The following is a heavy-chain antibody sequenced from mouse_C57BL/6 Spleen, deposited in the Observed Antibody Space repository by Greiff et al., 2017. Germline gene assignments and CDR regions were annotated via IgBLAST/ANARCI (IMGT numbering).Heavy chain of an antibody. V-gene: IGHV1-82*01. Sequence: QVQLQQSGPELVQPGASVKISCKASGYAFSSSWMNWVKQRPGKGLEWIGRIYPGDGDTNYNGKFKGKATLTADKSSSTAYMQLSSLTSEDSAVYFCAREPTVVPNYFDYWGQGTTLTVSS. J-gene: IGHJ2*01. CDR1: GYAFSSSW. D-gene: IGHD1-1*01. CDR2: IYPGDGDT. CDR3: AREPTVVPNYFDY.